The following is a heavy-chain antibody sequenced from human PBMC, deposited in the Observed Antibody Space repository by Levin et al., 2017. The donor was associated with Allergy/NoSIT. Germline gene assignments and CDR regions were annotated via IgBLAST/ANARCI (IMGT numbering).Heavy chain of an antibody. Sequence: PGGSMRLSCAASGFTFSSYGMHWVRQAPGKGLEWVAVVSADGGTTYYADSVKGRFTISRDNSKNTVFLQMNSLRGEDTAAYYCAKEGDSSYLSFDSWGQGTLVTVSS. J-gene: IGHJ4*02. CDR3: AKEGDSSYLSFDS. CDR1: GFTFSSYG. V-gene: IGHV3-30*18. CDR2: VSADGGTT. D-gene: IGHD6-19*01.